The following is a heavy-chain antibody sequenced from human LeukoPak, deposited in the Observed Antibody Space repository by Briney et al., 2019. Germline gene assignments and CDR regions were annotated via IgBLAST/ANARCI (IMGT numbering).Heavy chain of an antibody. CDR1: GPTFSSSA. D-gene: IGHD1-26*01. V-gene: IGHV3-23*01. Sequence: GRSLRPACAAAGPTFSSSAMSCASHAPRNWLGWGSAISGSGGSTYYADSVRGRFTNSRDNTKSTLYLQMNSLRAEETAVYYWASIEWEVFRFDYWGQGTLVTVSS. CDR3: ASIEWEVFRFDY. CDR2: ISGSGGST. J-gene: IGHJ4*02.